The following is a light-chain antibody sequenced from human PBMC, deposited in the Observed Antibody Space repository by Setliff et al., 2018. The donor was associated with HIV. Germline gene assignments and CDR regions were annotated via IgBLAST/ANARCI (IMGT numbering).Light chain of an antibody. CDR3: SSYTSSSTLE. CDR2: EVS. CDR1: SSDVGGYNY. Sequence: QSALTQPASVSGSPGQSITISCTGTSSDVGGYNYVSWYQQHPGKAPKLMIYEVSTRPSGVSTRFSGSKSGNTASLTISGLQAEDEADYYCSSYTSSSTLEFGGGTQLTVL. J-gene: IGLJ2*01. V-gene: IGLV2-14*01.